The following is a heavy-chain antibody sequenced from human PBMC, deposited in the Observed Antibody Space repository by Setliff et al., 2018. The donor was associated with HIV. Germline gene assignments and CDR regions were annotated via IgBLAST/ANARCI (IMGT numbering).Heavy chain of an antibody. D-gene: IGHD3-22*01. CDR2: ISPQNGNT. V-gene: IGHV1-18*01. Sequence: ASVKVSCKASGYRFTNYGISWVRQAPGQGLEWMAWISPQNGNTEFAQKFHHRVSMTADRSSNIAYMELRSLTFEDTAIYYCARGGRFDYDSSGYAGPEFDQWGQGTLVTVSS. CDR1: GYRFTNYG. CDR3: ARGGRFDYDSSGYAGPEFDQ. J-gene: IGHJ4*02.